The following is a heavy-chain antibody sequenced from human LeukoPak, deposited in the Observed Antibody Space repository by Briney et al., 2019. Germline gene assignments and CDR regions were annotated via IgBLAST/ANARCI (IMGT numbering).Heavy chain of an antibody. CDR3: AQDIVLMVYANNWFDP. Sequence: GGSLRLSCVTSGFTFSVAAMNWVRQTPGTGLEWVSGIGGDGLTHYADSVQGRFTISRDNSKNTLYLQMNSLRAEDTAVYYCAQDIVLMVYANNWFDPWGQGTLVTVSS. V-gene: IGHV3-23*01. J-gene: IGHJ5*02. D-gene: IGHD2-8*01. CDR1: GFTFSVAA. CDR2: IGGDGLT.